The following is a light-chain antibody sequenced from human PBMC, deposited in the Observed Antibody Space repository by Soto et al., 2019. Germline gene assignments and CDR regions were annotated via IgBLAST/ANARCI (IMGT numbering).Light chain of an antibody. CDR2: DAA. J-gene: IGKJ1*01. V-gene: IGKV1-5*01. Sequence: DIQMTQSPSTLSASVGDRVTITCRASQSISSWLAWYQQKPGKAPKLLIYDAASLESGGPSRLSGSGSGTEFTLIISSLQPDDFAAYYSQQYNSYSPWTFGQGTKVEIK. CDR1: QSISSW. CDR3: QQYNSYSPWT.